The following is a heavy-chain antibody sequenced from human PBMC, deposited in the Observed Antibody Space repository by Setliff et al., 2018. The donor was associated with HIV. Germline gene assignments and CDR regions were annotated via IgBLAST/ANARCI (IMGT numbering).Heavy chain of an antibody. D-gene: IGHD6-19*01. CDR2: INVKNVNT. CDR1: GYTFNRYA. J-gene: IGHJ5*02. V-gene: IGHV1-18*01. CDR3: ARDSESYRSGWYLGAHWFDP. Sequence: ASVKVSCKTSGYTFNRYAISWVRQAPGQGLEWVGWINVKNVNTYYAQKFKGRVTMTTDTATSTAYMELRSLRFEDTAVYYCARDSESYRSGWYLGAHWFDPWGQGTLVTVSS.